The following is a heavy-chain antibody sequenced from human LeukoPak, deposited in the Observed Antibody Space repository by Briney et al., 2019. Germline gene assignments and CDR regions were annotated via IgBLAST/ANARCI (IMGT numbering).Heavy chain of an antibody. V-gene: IGHV1-46*01. CDR1: GYSFTSYY. Sequence: ASVTVSFKASGYSFTSYYMHWVRQAPGQGLEGMGIISSSSGSTTYAQKFQGRVSMTRDTSTSTVYMELSSLRSEDTAVYYCARVFCSGGSCYHTPYLDSWGQGTPVTVSS. CDR2: ISSSSGST. D-gene: IGHD2-15*01. J-gene: IGHJ4*02. CDR3: ARVFCSGGSCYHTPYLDS.